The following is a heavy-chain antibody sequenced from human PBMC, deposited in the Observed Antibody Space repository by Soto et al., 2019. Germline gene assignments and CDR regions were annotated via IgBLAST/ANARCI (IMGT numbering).Heavy chain of an antibody. CDR3: VRGYYDGSTSYYGYFDL. CDR1: GFTFSSYL. CDR2: ISSDGTTT. J-gene: IGHJ2*01. Sequence: PGGSLRLSCAASGFTFSSYLIHWVRQAPGKGLMWVSRISSDGTTTTYADSVKGRSTISRDNAKNTVYLQMNSLRAEDTAVFYCVRGYYDGSTSYYGYFDLWGRGSLVTVSS. V-gene: IGHV3-74*01. D-gene: IGHD3-22*01.